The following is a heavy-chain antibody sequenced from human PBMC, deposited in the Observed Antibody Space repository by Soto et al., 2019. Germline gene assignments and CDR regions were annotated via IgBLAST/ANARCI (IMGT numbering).Heavy chain of an antibody. CDR1: GFTFSSYG. CDR2: IWYDGSNK. J-gene: IGHJ6*02. CDR3: ARDHHTAMVQDV. V-gene: IGHV3-33*01. Sequence: PGGSLRLSCAASGFTFSSYGMHWVRQAPGKGLEWVAVIWYDGSNKYYTDPVKGRFTISRDNSKSTLYLQMNSLRAEDTAVYYCARDHHTAMVQDVWGQGTTVTVSS. D-gene: IGHD5-18*01.